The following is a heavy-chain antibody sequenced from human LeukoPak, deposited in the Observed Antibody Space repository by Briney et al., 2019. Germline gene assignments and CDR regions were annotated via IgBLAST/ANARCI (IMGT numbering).Heavy chain of an antibody. V-gene: IGHV3-21*01. Sequence: GGSLRLSCAASGFTFSSYSMTWVRQAPGKGLEWVSSISTSSSYIYYADSVKGRFTISRDNAKNSLYLQMNSLRAEDTAVYYCAREVVVTALFDYWGQGTLVTVSS. CDR2: ISTSSSYI. CDR1: GFTFSSYS. CDR3: AREVVVTALFDY. D-gene: IGHD2-21*02. J-gene: IGHJ4*02.